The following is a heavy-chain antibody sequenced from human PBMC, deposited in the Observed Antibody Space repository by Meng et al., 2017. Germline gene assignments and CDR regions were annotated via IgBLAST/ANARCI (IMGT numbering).Heavy chain of an antibody. V-gene: IGHV4-34*01. Sequence: QWCARPLNPAVRRSLCCASCGVSYSGYMWSWSRQTLGKGLEWIGEINHSVSTNYNPSLMSRATISVDTSKNQFSLKLSSVTAADTAVYYCARFYCSGGSCRDYWGQGTLVTVSS. D-gene: IGHD2-15*01. CDR3: ARFYCSGGSCRDY. CDR1: GVSYSGYM. J-gene: IGHJ4*02. CDR2: INHSVST.